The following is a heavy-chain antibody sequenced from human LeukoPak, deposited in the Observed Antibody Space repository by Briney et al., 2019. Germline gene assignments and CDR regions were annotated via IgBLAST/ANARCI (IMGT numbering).Heavy chain of an antibody. CDR3: AKSYNGYESKPDY. CDR1: GFTFSNYA. CDR2: ISGSGETT. D-gene: IGHD5-12*01. Sequence: PGGSLRLSCAASGFTFSNYAMTWVRQAPGKGLEWVSVISGSGETTSYADSVKGRFTISRDNSGSTLYLQVNSLRVDDTAVYYCAKSYNGYESKPDYWGQGTLVTVSS. J-gene: IGHJ4*02. V-gene: IGHV3-23*01.